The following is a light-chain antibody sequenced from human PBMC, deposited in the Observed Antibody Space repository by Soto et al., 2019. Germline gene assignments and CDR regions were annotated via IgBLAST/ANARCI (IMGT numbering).Light chain of an antibody. CDR1: QGISSY. V-gene: IGKV1-8*01. CDR3: QQYYSYPRA. Sequence: AIRMTQSPSSLSASTGDRVTITCRASQGISSYLAWYQQKPGKAPKLLIYAASTLQSGVPSRFSGSGSGTDFPLTISCLQSEDFATYYCQQYYSYPRAFGQGTKVELK. CDR2: AAS. J-gene: IGKJ1*01.